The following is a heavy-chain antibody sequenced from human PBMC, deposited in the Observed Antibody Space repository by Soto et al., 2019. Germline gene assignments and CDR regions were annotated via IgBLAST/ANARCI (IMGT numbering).Heavy chain of an antibody. CDR2: IRSNINGGTA. Sequence: EVQLVESGGGLVNPGGSVRLSCAVSGLNFGEAWMTWVRQAPGKGPEWVGLIRSNINGGTADYAAPVKGRFILSRDDSKSTVYLKMNRLQTDDTAFFYCRKDRPGTLGGVPLWGGKG. CDR3: RKDRPGTLGGVPLW. J-gene: IGHJ6*03. V-gene: IGHV3-15*01. CDR1: GLNFGEAW. D-gene: IGHD3-16*01.